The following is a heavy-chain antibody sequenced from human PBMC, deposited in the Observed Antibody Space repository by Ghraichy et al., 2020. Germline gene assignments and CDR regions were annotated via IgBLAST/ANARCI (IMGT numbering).Heavy chain of an antibody. CDR3: ARHGRGSRLFDY. CDR1: GGSISSYY. V-gene: IGHV4-59*08. D-gene: IGHD3-16*01. CDR2: IYYSGST. J-gene: IGHJ4*02. Sequence: SETLSLTCTVSGGSISSYYWSWIRQPPGKGLEWIGYIYYSGSTNYNPSLKSRVTISVDTSKNQFSLKLSSVTAADTAVYYCARHGRGSRLFDYWGQGTLVTVSS.